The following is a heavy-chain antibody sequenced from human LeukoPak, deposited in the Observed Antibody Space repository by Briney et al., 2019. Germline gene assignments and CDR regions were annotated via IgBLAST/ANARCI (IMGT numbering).Heavy chain of an antibody. J-gene: IGHJ4*02. D-gene: IGHD3-22*01. CDR3: ARRITRDSSGYGFCY. CDR2: IKQDGSEK. CDR1: GFTFSSYW. V-gene: IGHV3-7*01. Sequence: GGSLRLSCAASGFTFSSYWMSWVRQAPGKGLEWVANIKQDGSEKYYVDSVKGRFTISRDNAKNSLYLQMNSLRAEDTAVYYCARRITRDSSGYGFCYWGQGTLVTVSS.